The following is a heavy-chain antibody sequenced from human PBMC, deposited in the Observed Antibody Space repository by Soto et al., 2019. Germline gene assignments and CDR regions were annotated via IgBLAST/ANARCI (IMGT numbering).Heavy chain of an antibody. CDR1: GGSVSSGSYY. J-gene: IGHJ6*02. V-gene: IGHV4-61*01. CDR3: ARPLYSYGPMDV. CDR2: IYYSGST. Sequence: QVQLQESGPGLVKPSETLSLTCTVSGGSVSSGSYYWSWIRQPPGKGLEWIGYIYYSGSTNYNPSLKRRVTISVDTSKNQSSLKLSSVTAADTAVYYCARPLYSYGPMDVWGQGTTVTVSS. D-gene: IGHD5-18*01.